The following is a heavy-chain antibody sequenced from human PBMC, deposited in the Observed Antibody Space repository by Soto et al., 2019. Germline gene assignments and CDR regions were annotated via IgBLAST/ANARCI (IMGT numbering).Heavy chain of an antibody. Sequence: QVQLQESGPGLVKPSETLSLTCTVSGGSISSYYWSWIRQPPGKGLEWIGYIYYSGSTNYNPSLKTRVTIPAASSKXQFSLKLSSVTAAETAVYYCARSDDYGGNSDAFDIWGQGTMVTVSS. CDR1: GGSISSYY. CDR3: ARSDDYGGNSDAFDI. V-gene: IGHV4-59*01. J-gene: IGHJ3*02. D-gene: IGHD4-17*01. CDR2: IYYSGST.